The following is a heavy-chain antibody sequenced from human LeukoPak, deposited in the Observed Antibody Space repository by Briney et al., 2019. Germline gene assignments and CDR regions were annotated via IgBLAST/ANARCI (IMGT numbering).Heavy chain of an antibody. CDR2: INNDESHT. V-gene: IGHV3-74*01. D-gene: IGHD6-13*01. J-gene: IGHJ5*02. Sequence: VGSLRLSCAASGFTFSSYWMHWVRQAPGKGLVWVSRINNDESHTTYADSVKGRFTISRDNAKNTLYLQMNSLRVEDTAVYYCARDQSSSWYVAWFDPWGQGTLVTVSS. CDR3: ARDQSSSWYVAWFDP. CDR1: GFTFSSYW.